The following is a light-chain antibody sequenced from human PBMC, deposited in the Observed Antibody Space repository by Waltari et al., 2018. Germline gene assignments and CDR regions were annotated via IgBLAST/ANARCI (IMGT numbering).Light chain of an antibody. V-gene: IGKV3-11*01. CDR2: DAS. Sequence: EIVLIQSPATLSLSPGERATLSCRASQTVNSNLAWYQHRPGQAPRLLIYDASNRATGIPARFSGSGSGTDFTLTISSLEPEDFAVYYCQQRTNWWSFGQGTKVDIK. CDR1: QTVNSN. J-gene: IGKJ1*01. CDR3: QQRTNWWS.